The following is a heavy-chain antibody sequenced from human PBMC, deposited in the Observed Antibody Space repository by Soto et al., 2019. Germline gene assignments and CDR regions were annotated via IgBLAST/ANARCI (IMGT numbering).Heavy chain of an antibody. CDR2: ISYDGSNK. CDR1: GFTFSSYA. CDR3: ARDNRPWQRITMIVADY. Sequence: GGSLRLSCAASGFTFSSYAMHWVRQAPGKGLEWVAVISYDGSNKYYADSVKGRFTISRDNSKNTLYLQMNSLRAEDTAVYYCARDNRPWQRITMIVADYWGQGTLVTVSS. D-gene: IGHD3-22*01. V-gene: IGHV3-30-3*01. J-gene: IGHJ4*02.